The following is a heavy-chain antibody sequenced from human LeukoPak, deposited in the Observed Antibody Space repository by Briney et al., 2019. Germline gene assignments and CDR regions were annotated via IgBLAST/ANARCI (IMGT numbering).Heavy chain of an antibody. D-gene: IGHD7-27*01. Sequence: PGGSLRLSCAASEFTVSSNYMHWVRQAPGKGPVWVSGINTDGSSTTYADSVKGRFTTSRDNAKNTVYLQMNSLRADDTAVYSRARTTGTNRPLDYWGQGTLVTVCS. CDR2: INTDGSST. CDR1: EFTVSSNY. V-gene: IGHV3-74*01. J-gene: IGHJ4*02. CDR3: ARTTGTNRPLDY.